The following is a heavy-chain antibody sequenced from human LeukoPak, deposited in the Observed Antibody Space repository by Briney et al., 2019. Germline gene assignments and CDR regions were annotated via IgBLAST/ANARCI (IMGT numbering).Heavy chain of an antibody. CDR2: IMQDGSEK. J-gene: IGHJ6*02. D-gene: IGHD6-6*01. CDR1: GFTFSSYA. Sequence: AGGSLRLSCAASGFTFSSYAMHWVRQAPGKGLEWVANIMQDGSEKYYVDSVKGRFTISRDNAKNSLYLQMNSLRAEDTAVYYCARDGDSSSPTPYYYGMDVWGQGTTVTVSS. V-gene: IGHV3-7*03. CDR3: ARDGDSSSPTPYYYGMDV.